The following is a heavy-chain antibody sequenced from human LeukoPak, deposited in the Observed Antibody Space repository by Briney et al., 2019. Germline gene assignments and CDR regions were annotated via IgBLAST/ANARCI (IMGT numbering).Heavy chain of an antibody. Sequence: SETLSLTCTVSGGSISSSSYYWGWIRQPPGKGLEWIGSIYYSGSTYYNPSLKSRVTISVDTSKNQFSLKLSSVTAADTAVYYCARHRRPYHWFDPWGQGTLVTVSS. CDR2: IYYSGST. CDR3: ARHRRPYHWFDP. CDR1: GGSISSSSYY. V-gene: IGHV4-39*01. J-gene: IGHJ5*02.